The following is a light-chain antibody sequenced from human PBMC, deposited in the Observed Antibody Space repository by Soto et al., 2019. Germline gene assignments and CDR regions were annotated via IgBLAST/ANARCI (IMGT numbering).Light chain of an antibody. CDR3: QQFGTSSLVT. V-gene: IGKV3-15*01. Sequence: EIVMTQSPATLSVSPGERATLSCRASQSVSSNLAWYQQKPGQAPRLLIYGASTRATGIPARFSGSGSGTDFTLTISRVEPEDFAVYYCQQFGTSSLVTFGPGTKVDIK. CDR2: GAS. J-gene: IGKJ3*01. CDR1: QSVSSN.